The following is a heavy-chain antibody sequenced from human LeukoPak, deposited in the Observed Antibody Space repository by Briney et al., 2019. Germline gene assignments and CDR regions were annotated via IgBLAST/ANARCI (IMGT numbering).Heavy chain of an antibody. CDR1: GFTFSDYY. CDR2: INSDESST. J-gene: IGHJ4*02. V-gene: IGHV3-74*01. D-gene: IGHD2-15*01. Sequence: GGSLRLSCAASGFTFSDYYMNWVRQAPGKGLVWVSRINSDESSTSYADSVKGRFSISRDNAKNTLYLQMNSLRAEDTAVHYCARGEVVVAATPFDYWGQGTLVTVSS. CDR3: ARGEVVVAATPFDY.